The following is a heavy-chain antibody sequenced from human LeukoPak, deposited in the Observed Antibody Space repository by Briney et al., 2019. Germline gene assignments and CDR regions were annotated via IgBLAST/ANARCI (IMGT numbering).Heavy chain of an antibody. D-gene: IGHD3-22*01. V-gene: IGHV1-69*13. Sequence: WASVKVSCKASRGTFSSYAISWVRQAPGQGLEWMGGIIPIFGTANYAQKFQGRVTITADESTSTAYMELSSLRSEDTAVYYCASSGNYYDSSGYYYACYFDYWGQGTLVTVSS. CDR2: IIPIFGTA. J-gene: IGHJ4*02. CDR1: RGTFSSYA. CDR3: ASSGNYYDSSGYYYACYFDY.